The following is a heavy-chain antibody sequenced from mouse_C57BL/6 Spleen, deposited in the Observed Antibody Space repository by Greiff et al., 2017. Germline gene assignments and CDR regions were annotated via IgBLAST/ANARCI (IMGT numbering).Heavy chain of an antibody. V-gene: IGHV1-80*01. CDR2: IYPGDGDT. J-gene: IGHJ2*01. CDR1: GYAFSSYG. Sequence: VQLQQSGAELVKPGASVKISCKASGYAFSSYGMNWVKQRPGKGLEWIGQIYPGDGDTNYNGKFKGKATLTADKSSSTAYMQLSSLTSEDSAVYFCARGANFDYWGQGTTLTVSS. CDR3: ARGANFDY.